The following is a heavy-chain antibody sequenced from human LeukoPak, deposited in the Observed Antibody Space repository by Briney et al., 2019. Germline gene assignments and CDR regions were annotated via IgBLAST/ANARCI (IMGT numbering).Heavy chain of an antibody. D-gene: IGHD6-19*01. J-gene: IGHJ4*02. V-gene: IGHV3-21*01. CDR3: ARMIAVAGPYYFDY. CDR2: ISSSSSYI. CDR1: GFTFSSYS. Sequence: PGGSLRLSCAASGFTFSSYSMNWVRQAPGKGLEWVSSISSSSSYIYYADSVKGRFTISRDNAKNSLYLQMNSLRAEDTAVYYCARMIAVAGPYYFDYWGQGTLLTVSS.